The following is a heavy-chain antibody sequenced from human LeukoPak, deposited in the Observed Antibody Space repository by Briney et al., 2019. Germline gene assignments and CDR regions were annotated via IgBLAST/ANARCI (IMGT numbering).Heavy chain of an antibody. CDR2: IYYSGTT. CDR1: GVSISTYS. V-gene: IGHV4-59*01. J-gene: IGHJ4*02. D-gene: IGHD3-10*01. CDR3: ATLANYGSGSPVDC. Sequence: SETLSLTCTVSGVSISTYSWSWIRQSPGKALEWIGYIYYSGTTNYNPSLKSRLTISVDTSKNQFSLKLSSVTAADTAVYYCATLANYGSGSPVDCWGQGTLVTVSS.